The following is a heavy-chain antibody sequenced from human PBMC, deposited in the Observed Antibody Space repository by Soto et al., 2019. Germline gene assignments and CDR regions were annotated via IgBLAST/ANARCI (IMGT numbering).Heavy chain of an antibody. V-gene: IGHV3-49*03. D-gene: IGHD2-15*01. CDR3: TRAAPSVEDYYYYYYMDV. Sequence: GGSLRLSCTASGFTFGDYAMSWFRQAPGKGLEWVGFIRSKAYGGTTEYAASVKGRFTISRDDSKSIAYLQMNSLKTEDTAVYYCTRAAPSVEDYYYYYYMDVWGKGTTVTVSS. J-gene: IGHJ6*03. CDR1: GFTFGDYA. CDR2: IRSKAYGGTT.